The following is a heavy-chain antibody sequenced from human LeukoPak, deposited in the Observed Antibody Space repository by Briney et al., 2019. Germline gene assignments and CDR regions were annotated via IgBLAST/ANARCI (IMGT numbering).Heavy chain of an antibody. V-gene: IGHV3-74*01. CDR1: GFTFSSYW. CDR3: ARDLMVRGVFDY. J-gene: IGHJ4*01. CDR2: INSDGSST. D-gene: IGHD3-10*01. Sequence: PGGSLRLSCAASGFTFSSYWMHWVRQAPAKGLVWVSRINSDGSSTNYADSVKGRFPISRANAKNTLSLQMNSLRAEDTAVYYCARDLMVRGVFDYWGQEPWSPSPQ.